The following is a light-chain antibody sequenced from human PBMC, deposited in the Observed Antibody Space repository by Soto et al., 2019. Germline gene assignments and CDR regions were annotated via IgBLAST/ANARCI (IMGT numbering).Light chain of an antibody. CDR2: NVS. V-gene: IGLV2-14*03. J-gene: IGLJ3*02. Sequence: QSVLTQPASVSGSPGQSITISCTGTSSDIGGYDYVSWYQQSPGKAPKLIIHNVSNRPSGVSNRFSGSKSGNTASLTISGLQADDEADYYCSSYTTGSTRVVFGGGTKVTVL. CDR3: SSYTTGSTRVV. CDR1: SSDIGGYDY.